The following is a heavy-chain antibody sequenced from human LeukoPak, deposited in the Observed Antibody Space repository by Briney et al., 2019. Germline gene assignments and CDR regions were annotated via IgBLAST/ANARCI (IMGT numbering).Heavy chain of an antibody. V-gene: IGHV3-7*03. Sequence: GGSLRLSCAATGFTFSHFWMSWVRQAPGKGLEWLTNIKEDGSLKFYVDSVKGRFTISRDNAKESLYLQMNSLRADDTAVYYCVRGPLVTADSLAWGQGTLVTVSS. D-gene: IGHD3-22*01. CDR2: IKEDGSLK. CDR1: GFTFSHFW. J-gene: IGHJ5*02. CDR3: VRGPLVTADSLA.